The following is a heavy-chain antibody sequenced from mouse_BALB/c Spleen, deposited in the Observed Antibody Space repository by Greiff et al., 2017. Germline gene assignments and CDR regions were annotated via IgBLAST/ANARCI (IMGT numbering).Heavy chain of an antibody. D-gene: IGHD2-4*01. V-gene: IGHV2-2*02. Sequence: VQLKESGPGLVQPSQSLSITCTVSGFSLTSYGVHWVRQSPGKGLEWLGVIWSGGSTDYNAAFISRLSISKDNSKSQVFFKMNSLQANDTAIYYCARSTMITYYYAMDYWGQGTSVTVSS. CDR1: GFSLTSYG. CDR2: IWSGGST. J-gene: IGHJ4*01. CDR3: ARSTMITYYYAMDY.